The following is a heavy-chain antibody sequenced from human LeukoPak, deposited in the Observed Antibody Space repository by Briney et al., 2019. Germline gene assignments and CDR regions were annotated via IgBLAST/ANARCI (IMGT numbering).Heavy chain of an antibody. CDR1: GGSINTH. Sequence: SETLSLTCTVSGGSINTHWSWIRQPAGQGLEWIGRIYSSGSTNYNMSLMTRLTMSVDTSKNQISLNLHSVTAADTAVYYCARDLIHGSGTYFNPLGYWGLGNLVTVSS. D-gene: IGHD3-10*01. V-gene: IGHV4-4*07. CDR3: ARDLIHGSGTYFNPLGY. CDR2: IYSSGST. J-gene: IGHJ4*02.